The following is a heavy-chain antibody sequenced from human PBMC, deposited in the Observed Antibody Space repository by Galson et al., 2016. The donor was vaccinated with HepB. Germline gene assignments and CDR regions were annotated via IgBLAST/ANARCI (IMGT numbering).Heavy chain of an antibody. J-gene: IGHJ4*02. CDR2: ISRTSST. Sequence: SLRLSCAASGFTFGNYAMTWVRQPPGKGLEWVSGISRTSSTYYAESVRGRFTISRDNFRSTLTLQMNSLTAEDTAVYYCARTEPSSGFRYWGQGTLVTVSS. V-gene: IGHV3-23*01. D-gene: IGHD3-22*01. CDR3: ARTEPSSGFRY. CDR1: GFTFGNYA.